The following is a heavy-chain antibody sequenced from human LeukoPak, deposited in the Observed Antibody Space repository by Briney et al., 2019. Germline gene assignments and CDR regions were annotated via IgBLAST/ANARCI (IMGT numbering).Heavy chain of an antibody. J-gene: IGHJ4*02. V-gene: IGHV5-51*01. CDR3: ARSRSYDRGAYYVLGANYY. CDR1: GYGFSNYW. Sequence: GESLKISCKGSGYGFSNYWIGWVRQMPGKGLEWMGIVYPGDSDTRYSPSFQGQVTISADKSISTASLQWSSLKASDTPMYYCARSRSYDRGAYYVLGANYYWGQGNLVTVSS. D-gene: IGHD3-22*01. CDR2: VYPGDSDT.